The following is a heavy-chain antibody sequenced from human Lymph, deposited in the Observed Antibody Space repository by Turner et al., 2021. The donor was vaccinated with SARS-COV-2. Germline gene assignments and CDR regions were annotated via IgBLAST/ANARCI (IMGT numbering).Heavy chain of an antibody. CDR1: EFTVSSNY. V-gene: IGHV3-53*01. CDR2: IYSGGST. Sequence: EVQLVESVGGLLQPGGSLRLSCAASEFTVSSNYMSWVRQAPGKGLEWVSLIYSGGSTFYADSVKGRFTISRDNSKNTLYLQMNSLRADDTAVYYCARVLPYGDYFDFWGQGTLVTVS. CDR3: ARVLPYGDYFDF. D-gene: IGHD4-17*01. J-gene: IGHJ4*01.